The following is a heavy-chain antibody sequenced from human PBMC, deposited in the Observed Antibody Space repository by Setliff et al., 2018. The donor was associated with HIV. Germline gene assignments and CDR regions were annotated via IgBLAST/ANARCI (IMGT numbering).Heavy chain of an antibody. CDR2: FHHSGST. Sequence: ETLSLTCNVSCRSISSSNYFWAWIRQPPGKGLEWIGSFHHSGSTSHNPSLRSRVTISVDTSKNQFPLKLNSVTAADTAVYYCARGFCSGGTCFDYWGQGTLVTVSS. CDR1: CRSISSSNYF. V-gene: IGHV4-39*06. D-gene: IGHD2-15*01. J-gene: IGHJ4*02. CDR3: ARGFCSGGTCFDY.